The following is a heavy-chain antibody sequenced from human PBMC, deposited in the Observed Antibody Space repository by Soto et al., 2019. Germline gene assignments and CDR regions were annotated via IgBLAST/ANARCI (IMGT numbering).Heavy chain of an antibody. J-gene: IGHJ4*02. V-gene: IGHV3-23*01. Sequence: EVQLLESGGGLVQPGGSLRLSCAASGFTFSSYAMSWVRQAPGKGLEWVSAISGSGGSTYYADSVKGRFTISRDNSKNTLYLQMNSLRAEDTAVYYCAKGGVFDGTAVVTGQPLFDYWGQGTLVTVSS. CDR1: GFTFSSYA. CDR3: AKGGVFDGTAVVTGQPLFDY. D-gene: IGHD5-18*01. CDR2: ISGSGGST.